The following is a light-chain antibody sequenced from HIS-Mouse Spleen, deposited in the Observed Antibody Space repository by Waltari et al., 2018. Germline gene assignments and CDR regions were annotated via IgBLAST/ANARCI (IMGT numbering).Light chain of an antibody. CDR2: EGS. CDR3: CSYAGSSTWV. J-gene: IGLJ3*02. Sequence: QSALTQPAAVSGSPGQSITISCTGTSDVGSYNLVSWYQQHPGKAPKLMIYEGSKRPSGVSNRFSGSKSGNTAALKISGVQAEDEADYYCCSYAGSSTWVFGGGTKLTVL. CDR1: SDVGSYNL. V-gene: IGLV2-23*01.